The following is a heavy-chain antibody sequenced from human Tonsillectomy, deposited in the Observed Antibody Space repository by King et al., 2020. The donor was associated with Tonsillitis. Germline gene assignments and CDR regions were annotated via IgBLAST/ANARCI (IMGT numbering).Heavy chain of an antibody. CDR2: INQDVSGK. V-gene: IGHV3-7*03. D-gene: IGHD3-10*01. CDR1: GFTFRSYW. CDR3: ARSPLGTY. Sequence: VQLVESGGGLVQPGGSLRLSCAASGFTFRSYWMSWVRQAPGEGLEWVANINQDVSGKYYVDSVKGRFPISRDNAKNSLFLQMNSLRAEDTAVYYCARSPLGTYWGQGTLVTVSS. J-gene: IGHJ4*02.